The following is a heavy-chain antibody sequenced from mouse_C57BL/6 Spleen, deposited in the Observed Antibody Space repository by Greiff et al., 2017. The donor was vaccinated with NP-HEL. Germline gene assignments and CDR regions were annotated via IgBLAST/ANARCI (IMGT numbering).Heavy chain of an antibody. J-gene: IGHJ4*01. CDR1: GYTFTGYW. D-gene: IGHD2-4*01. Sequence: QVQLKQSGAELMKPGASVKLSCKATGYTFTGYWIEWVKQRPGHGLEWIGEILPGSGSTNYNEKFKGKATFTADTSSNTAYMQLSSLTTEDSAIYYWARGHDYDEGYYYAMDYWGQGTSVTVSS. CDR2: ILPGSGST. V-gene: IGHV1-9*01. CDR3: ARGHDYDEGYYYAMDY.